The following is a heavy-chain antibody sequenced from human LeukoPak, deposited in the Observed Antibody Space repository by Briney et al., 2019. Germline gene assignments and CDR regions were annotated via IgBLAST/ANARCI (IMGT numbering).Heavy chain of an antibody. V-gene: IGHV1-46*01. CDR2: INPSGGST. D-gene: IGHD3-3*01. CDR3: ARGNNVLRFLEWLPHFDY. J-gene: IGHJ4*02. Sequence: ASVKVSCKASGYTFTSYYMHWVRQPPAQGLEWMGIINPSGGSTSYAQKFQGRVTMTRDMSTSTVYMELSSLRSEDTSVYYCARGNNVLRFLEWLPHFDYWGQGTLVTVSS. CDR1: GYTFTSYY.